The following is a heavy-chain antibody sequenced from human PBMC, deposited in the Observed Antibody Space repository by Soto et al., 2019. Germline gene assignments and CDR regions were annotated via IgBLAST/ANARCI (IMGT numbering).Heavy chain of an antibody. Sequence: EVQLVESGGGSVQPGESLRLSCAASGFPFSSYWIHWVRQAPGKGLMWVSRIKYDGTITNYADSLKGRLTISRDNAKNTVYLQMNSLRVEDTAVYHCARGAKGGYYVDFWGKGTTVTVSS. CDR2: IKYDGTIT. D-gene: IGHD6-13*01. J-gene: IGHJ6*03. V-gene: IGHV3-74*01. CDR1: GFPFSSYW. CDR3: ARGAKGGYYVDF.